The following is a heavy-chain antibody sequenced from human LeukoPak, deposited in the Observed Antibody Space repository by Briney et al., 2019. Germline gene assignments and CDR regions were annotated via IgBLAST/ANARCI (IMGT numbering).Heavy chain of an antibody. V-gene: IGHV4-34*01. CDR2: INHSGST. J-gene: IGHJ5*02. Sequence: PSETLSLTCAVYGGSFSGYYWSWIRQPPGKGLEWIGEINHSGSTNYNPSLKSRVTISVDTSKNQFSLKLSSVTAADTAVYYCARAKIVGATGWFDPWGQGTLVTVSS. D-gene: IGHD1-26*01. CDR1: GGSFSGYY. CDR3: ARAKIVGATGWFDP.